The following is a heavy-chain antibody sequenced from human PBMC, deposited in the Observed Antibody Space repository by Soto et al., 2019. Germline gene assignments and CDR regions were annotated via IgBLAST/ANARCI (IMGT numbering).Heavy chain of an antibody. CDR1: GFTFSSYA. Sequence: QVQLVESGGGVVQPGRSLRLSCAASGFTFSSYAMHWVRQAPGKGLEWVAVISYDGSNKYYADSVKGRFTISRDNSKNTLYLQMNSLRAEDTAVYYCARDRGIRRYFDYWGQGTLVTVSS. CDR3: ARDRGIRRYFDY. J-gene: IGHJ4*02. CDR2: ISYDGSNK. D-gene: IGHD3-10*01. V-gene: IGHV3-30-3*01.